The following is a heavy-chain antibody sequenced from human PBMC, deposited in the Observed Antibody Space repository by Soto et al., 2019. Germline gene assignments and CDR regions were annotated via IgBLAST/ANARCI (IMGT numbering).Heavy chain of an antibody. CDR1: GFTFSNAW. CDR3: QRGYCSSTSCPDPAYYYYGMDV. Sequence: GGSLRLSCAASGFTFSNAWMNWVRQAPGKGLEWVGRIKSKTDGGTTDYAAPVKGRFTISRDDSKNTLYLQMNSLKTEDTAVYYCQRGYCSSTSCPDPAYYYYGMDVWGQGTTVTVSS. J-gene: IGHJ6*02. CDR2: IKSKTDGGTT. V-gene: IGHV3-15*07. D-gene: IGHD2-2*01.